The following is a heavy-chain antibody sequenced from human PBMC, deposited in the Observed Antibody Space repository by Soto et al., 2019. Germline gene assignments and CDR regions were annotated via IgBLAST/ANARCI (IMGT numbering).Heavy chain of an antibody. V-gene: IGHV3-30*03. CDR3: ARDLSSAWYGRFTP. CDR1: GFTFSRYG. D-gene: IGHD6-19*01. CDR2: ISNDGSTE. Sequence: QVQLVESGGGVVQPGSSLRLSCAASGFTFSRYGMHWVRQAPGKGLEWVALISNDGSTEFHADSVKARFTISRDNSNNTLFLHMNSLRSEDTAMYYCARDLSSAWYGRFTPWGQGTLVTVSS. J-gene: IGHJ5*02.